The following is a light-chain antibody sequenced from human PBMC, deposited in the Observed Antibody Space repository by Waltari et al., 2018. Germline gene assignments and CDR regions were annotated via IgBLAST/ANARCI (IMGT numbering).Light chain of an antibody. Sequence: SYELTQPPSVSVSPRQTAFITCSGDTLGEKYASWYQQKPGQSPLLIVYQDNKRPSGTPERISGSNSGNTATLTITETQPIDEADYFCQTWDSTSVIFGGGTKLTVL. J-gene: IGLJ2*01. CDR3: QTWDSTSVI. V-gene: IGLV3-1*01. CDR2: QDN. CDR1: TLGEKY.